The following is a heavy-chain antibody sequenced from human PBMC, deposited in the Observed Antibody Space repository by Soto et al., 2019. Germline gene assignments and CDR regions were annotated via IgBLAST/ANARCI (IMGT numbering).Heavy chain of an antibody. CDR2: IYPADSET. J-gene: IGHJ5*02. CDR3: ARRLISMVRGVIYSDGWFDP. V-gene: IGHV5-51*01. CDR1: GYSFITYW. Sequence: PGESLKISCKGSGYSFITYWIGWVRQMPGKGLEWMAMIYPADSETNYSPSFQGQVTISADKSISTAYLQRSSLKASDTAIYYCARRLISMVRGVIYSDGWFDPWGQGTLVTVSS. D-gene: IGHD3-10*01.